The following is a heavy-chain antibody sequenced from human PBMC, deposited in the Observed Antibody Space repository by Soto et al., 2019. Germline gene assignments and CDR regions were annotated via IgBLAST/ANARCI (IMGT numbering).Heavy chain of an antibody. CDR1: GGSFSGYY. J-gene: IGHJ3*02. D-gene: IGHD1-26*01. CDR3: ARGHSGSYFGAFDI. CDR2: INHSGST. V-gene: IGHV4-34*01. Sequence: QVQLQQWGAGLLKPSETLSLTCAVYGGSFSGYYWSWIRQPPGKGLEWIGEINHSGSTNYNPSLKSGVTISVDTSKNQFSLKLSSVTAADTAVYYCARGHSGSYFGAFDIWGQGTMVTVSS.